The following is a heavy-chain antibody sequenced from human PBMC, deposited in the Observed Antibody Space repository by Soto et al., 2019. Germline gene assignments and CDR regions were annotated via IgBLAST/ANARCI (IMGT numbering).Heavy chain of an antibody. CDR1: GYTFTSYG. Sequence: ASVKVSCKASGYTFTSYGISWVRQAPGQGLEWMGWISAYNGNTNYAQKLQGRVTMTTDTSTSTAYMELRSLRSDDPAVYYCARIPYYGSGSYYNPPYYYYGMDVWGQGTTVTVS. V-gene: IGHV1-18*01. D-gene: IGHD3-10*01. CDR3: ARIPYYGSGSYYNPPYYYYGMDV. CDR2: ISAYNGNT. J-gene: IGHJ6*02.